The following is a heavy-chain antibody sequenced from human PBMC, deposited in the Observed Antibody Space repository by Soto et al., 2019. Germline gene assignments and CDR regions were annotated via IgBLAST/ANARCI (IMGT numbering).Heavy chain of an antibody. V-gene: IGHV3-23*01. CDR3: ARDYRRISYPDAFDI. D-gene: IGHD2-15*01. CDR2: ISGSGGTT. J-gene: IGHJ3*02. CDR1: GFTFGTYA. Sequence: GGSLRLSCAASGFTFGTYAMAWVRQAPGKGLDWVSAISGSGGTTYYAVSVKGLFTISRDNSKNTLYLQMNSLRAEDTAVYYCARDYRRISYPDAFDIWGQGTMVTVSS.